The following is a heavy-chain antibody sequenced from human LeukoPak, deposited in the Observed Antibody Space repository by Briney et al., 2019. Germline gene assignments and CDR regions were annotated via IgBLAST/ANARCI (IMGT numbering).Heavy chain of an antibody. CDR2: IHDGGST. CDR1: GDSISNINW. V-gene: IGHV4-4*02. D-gene: IGHD3-22*01. J-gene: IGHJ4*02. Sequence: SETLSLTCAVSGDSISNINWWWSWVRQPPGKGLEWIGEIHDGGSTTYHPSLKSRVTISVDKSKNQFSLKLSSVTAADTAVYYCARGVLYYYDSSGYYPHFDYWGQGTLVTVSS. CDR3: ARGVLYYYDSSGYYPHFDY.